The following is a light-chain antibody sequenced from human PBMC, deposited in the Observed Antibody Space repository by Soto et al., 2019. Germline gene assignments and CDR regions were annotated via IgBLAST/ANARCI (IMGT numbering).Light chain of an antibody. J-gene: IGLJ1*01. CDR1: SSNIGAGYD. V-gene: IGLV1-40*01. Sequence: QSVPTQPPSVSGAPGQRVTISCTGSSSNIGAGYDVHWYQQLPGTAPKLLIYANSRRPSGVPDRFSGSKSGTSASLAITGLQAEDEADYYCQSYDSSLSGFYVFGTGTKVTVL. CDR2: ANS. CDR3: QSYDSSLSGFYV.